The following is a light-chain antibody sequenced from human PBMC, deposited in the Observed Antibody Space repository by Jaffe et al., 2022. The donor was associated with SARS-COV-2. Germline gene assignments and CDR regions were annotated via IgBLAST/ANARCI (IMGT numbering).Light chain of an antibody. J-gene: IGLJ3*02. Sequence: SSELTQDPAVSVALGQTVRITCQGDGLRSYYASWYQQKPGQAPLLVIYGKNNRPSGIPDRFSGSNSGNTASLTITGAQAEDEADYYCNSRDDSGNHVVFGGGTKLTVL. V-gene: IGLV3-19*01. CDR3: NSRDDSGNHVV. CDR2: GKN. CDR1: GLRSYY.